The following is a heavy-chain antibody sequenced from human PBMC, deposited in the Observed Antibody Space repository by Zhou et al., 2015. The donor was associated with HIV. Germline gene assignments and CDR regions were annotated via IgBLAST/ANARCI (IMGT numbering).Heavy chain of an antibody. D-gene: IGHD6-19*01. CDR3: AKGGPRYSSGWYYFDY. V-gene: IGHV3-48*04. CDR2: ISSSGDTI. Sequence: VQLVESGGGLIHPGGSIGLSCVGSGFTLSSYGINWVRQAPGKGLEWITYISSSGDTIYYADSVRGRFTISRDNAKNSLYLQMNSLRAEDMALYYCAKGGPRYSSGWYYFDYWGQGTLVTVSS. J-gene: IGHJ4*02. CDR1: GFTLSSYG.